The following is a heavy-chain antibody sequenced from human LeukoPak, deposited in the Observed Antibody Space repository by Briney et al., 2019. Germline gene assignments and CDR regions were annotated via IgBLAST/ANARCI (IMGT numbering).Heavy chain of an antibody. Sequence: GASVKVSCKASGYTFTSYDINWVRQATGQGLEWMGWMNPNSGNTGYAQKFQGRVTITRNTSISTAYMELSSLRSEDTAVYYCARGLEVGVPSIVGATLGDYWGQGTLVTVSS. J-gene: IGHJ4*02. CDR3: ARGLEVGVPSIVGATLGDY. CDR2: MNPNSGNT. V-gene: IGHV1-8*03. D-gene: IGHD1-26*01. CDR1: GYTFTSYD.